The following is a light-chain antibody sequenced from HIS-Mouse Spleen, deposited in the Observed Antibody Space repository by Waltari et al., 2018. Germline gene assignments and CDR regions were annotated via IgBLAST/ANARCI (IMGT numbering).Light chain of an antibody. V-gene: IGLV1-44*01. CDR3: AAWDDSLNGNYV. CDR1: SSNTGSNT. Sequence: QSVLTQPPSASGTPGQRVTISCSGRSSNTGSNTVNWYQQLPGTAPKLLIYSNNQRPSGVPDRFSGSKSGTSASLAISGLQSEDEADYYCAAWDDSLNGNYVFGTGTKVTVL. CDR2: SNN. J-gene: IGLJ1*01.